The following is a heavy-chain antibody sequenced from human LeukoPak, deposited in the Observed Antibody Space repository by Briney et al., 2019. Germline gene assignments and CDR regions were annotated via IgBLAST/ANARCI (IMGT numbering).Heavy chain of an antibody. CDR1: GYSFTSYW. CDR3: ARQVYSGYCSGGSCYSSFDY. Sequence: GESLKISCKGSGYSFTSYWIGWVRQIPGKGLEWMGIIYPGDSDTRYSPSFQGQVTISADKSISTAYLQWSSLKASDTAMYYCARQVYSGYCSGGSCYSSFDYWGQGTLVTVSS. J-gene: IGHJ4*02. CDR2: IYPGDSDT. D-gene: IGHD2-15*01. V-gene: IGHV5-51*01.